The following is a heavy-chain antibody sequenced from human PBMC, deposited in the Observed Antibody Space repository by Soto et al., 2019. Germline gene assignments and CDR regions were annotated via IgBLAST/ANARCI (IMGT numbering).Heavy chain of an antibody. CDR3: ARDGATYYDFWSGLRGYYYGMDV. J-gene: IGHJ6*02. D-gene: IGHD3-3*01. CDR2: IYYSGST. V-gene: IGHV4-31*03. Sequence: PSETLSLTCTVSGGSISSGGYYWSWIRQHPGKGLEWIGYIYYSGSTYYNPSLKSRVTISVDTSKNQFSLKLSSVTAADTAVYYCARDGATYYDFWSGLRGYYYGMDVWGQGTTVTVSS. CDR1: GGSISSGGYY.